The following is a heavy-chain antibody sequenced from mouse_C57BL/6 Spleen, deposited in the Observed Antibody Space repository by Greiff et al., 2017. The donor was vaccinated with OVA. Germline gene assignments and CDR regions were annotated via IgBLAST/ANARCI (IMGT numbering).Heavy chain of an antibody. CDR3: ARRDGSSYWYFDV. V-gene: IGHV1-52*01. Sequence: VQLKQPGAELVRPGSSVKLSCKASGYTFTSYWMHWVKQRPIQGLEWIGNIDPSDSETHYNQKVKDKATLTGDKSTSTAYMQLSRLTAEYSAVYYCARRDGSSYWYFDVWGTGTTVTVSS. D-gene: IGHD1-1*01. CDR1: GYTFTSYW. CDR2: IDPSDSET. J-gene: IGHJ1*03.